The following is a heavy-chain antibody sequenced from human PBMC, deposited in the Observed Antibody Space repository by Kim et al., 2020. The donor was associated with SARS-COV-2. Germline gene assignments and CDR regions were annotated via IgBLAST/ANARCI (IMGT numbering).Heavy chain of an antibody. V-gene: IGHV3-33*06. CDR3: AKDLGYSSGPSFDI. CDR1: GFTFSSYA. J-gene: IGHJ3*02. D-gene: IGHD6-19*01. Sequence: GGSLRLSCAASGFTFSSYAMHWVRQAPGKGLEWVAVIWYDGSNKYYADSVKGRFTISRDNSKNTLYLQMNSLRAEDTAVYYCAKDLGYSSGPSFDIWGQGTMVTVSS. CDR2: IWYDGSNK.